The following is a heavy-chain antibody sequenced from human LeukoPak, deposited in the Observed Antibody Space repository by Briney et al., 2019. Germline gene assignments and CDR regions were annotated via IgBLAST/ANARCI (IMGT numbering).Heavy chain of an antibody. CDR3: VRGGELRYFDS. D-gene: IGHD1-26*01. CDR2: FYHSGST. CDR1: GYSISSGYY. J-gene: IGHJ4*02. V-gene: IGHV4-38-2*02. Sequence: SETLSLTCTVSGYSISSGYYWGWIRQPPGKGLEWIETFYHSGSTYYKSPLRSRVTISVDTSKNQFSLKLSSVTAADTAFYYCVRGGELRYFDSWGQGALVTVSS.